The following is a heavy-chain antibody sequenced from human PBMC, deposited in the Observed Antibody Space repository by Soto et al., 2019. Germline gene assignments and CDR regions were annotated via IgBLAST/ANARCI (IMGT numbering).Heavy chain of an antibody. CDR1: GFTFSSYG. D-gene: IGHD2-15*01. CDR2: ISYDGSVK. Sequence: QVQLVESGGGVVQPGRSLRLSCAASGFTFSSYGMHWVRQAPGKGLEWVAVISYDGSVKYYADSVTGRFTISRDNSKNTLYLQMNSLRAEDTAVYYCAKGRRGYCSGGSCYPEFDYWGQGTLVTVSS. J-gene: IGHJ4*02. CDR3: AKGRRGYCSGGSCYPEFDY. V-gene: IGHV3-30*18.